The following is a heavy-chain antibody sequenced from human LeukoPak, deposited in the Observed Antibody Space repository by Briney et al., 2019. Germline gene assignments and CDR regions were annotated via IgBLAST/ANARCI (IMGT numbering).Heavy chain of an antibody. V-gene: IGHV4-59*06. CDR3: ATAEWEYFYFDS. D-gene: IGHD1-26*01. J-gene: IGHJ4*02. CDR2: ASYSGGT. Sequence: SETLSLTCAVYGGSFSNYYRSWIRQHPGKGLEWIGFASYSGGTYYNPSLMSRITISVDRSQNQFSLRMRDVTAADTAVYFCATAEWEYFYFDSWGQGALVAVSS. CDR1: GGSFSNYY.